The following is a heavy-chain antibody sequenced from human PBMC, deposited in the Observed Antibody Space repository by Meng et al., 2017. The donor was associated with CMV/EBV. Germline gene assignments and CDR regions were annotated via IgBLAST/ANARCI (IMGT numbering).Heavy chain of an antibody. Sequence: RERGRGLVKPSVTLALPCPVSGGPISSSSYYWGWIRQPPGKGMEWIGSIYFSGSTYYNPSLKSRVTISVDTSKNQFSLKLSSVTAADTAVYYCARDSSRWVTKYYFDYWGQGTLVTVSS. D-gene: IGHD4-17*01. CDR3: ARDSSRWVTKYYFDY. CDR1: GGPISSSSYY. V-gene: IGHV4-39*07. CDR2: IYFSGST. J-gene: IGHJ4*02.